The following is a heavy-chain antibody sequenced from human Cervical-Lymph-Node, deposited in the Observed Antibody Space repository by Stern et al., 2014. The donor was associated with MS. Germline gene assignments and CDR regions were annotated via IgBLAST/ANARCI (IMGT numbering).Heavy chain of an antibody. CDR3: ARRGIAVGDAFDI. D-gene: IGHD6-19*01. CDR2: IYPVDSDT. J-gene: IGHJ3*02. V-gene: IGHV5-51*03. CDR1: GYSFTSYW. Sequence: VQLGQSGAEVKKPGESLKISCKGSGYSFTSYWIGWVRQMPGKGLEWMGIIYPVDSDTRYSPSFQGQVTISADKSISTSYLQWSSLKASDTAMYYCARRGIAVGDAFDIWGQGTMVTVSS.